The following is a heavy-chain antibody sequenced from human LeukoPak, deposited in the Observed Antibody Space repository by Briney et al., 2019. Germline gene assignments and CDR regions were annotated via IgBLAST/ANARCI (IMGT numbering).Heavy chain of an antibody. D-gene: IGHD3-22*01. CDR3: ARAEGYYYALVY. CDR2: IYHSGST. CDR1: GGSISSGGYS. Sequence: PSQTLSLTCAFSGGSISSGGYSWSWIRQPPGKGLEWIGYIYHSGSTYYNPSLKSRLTISVDRSKNQFSLKLSSVTAADTAVYYCARAEGYYYALVYWGQGTLVTVSS. J-gene: IGHJ4*02. V-gene: IGHV4-30-2*01.